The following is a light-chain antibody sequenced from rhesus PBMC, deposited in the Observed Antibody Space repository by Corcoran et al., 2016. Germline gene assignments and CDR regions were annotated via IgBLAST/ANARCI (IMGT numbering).Light chain of an antibody. CDR3: LQHNSYPVT. J-gene: IGKJ4*01. Sequence: DVRMTQSPSSLSASVGDTVTITCRASQGISNSLNWFPQKHGKAPKRLIFAASSLGSGVPSRFSGSGAGTDVTRTISILQPKDFAVYYCLQHNSYPVTVGGGTKVELK. CDR2: AAS. V-gene: IGKV1-28*03. CDR1: QGISNS.